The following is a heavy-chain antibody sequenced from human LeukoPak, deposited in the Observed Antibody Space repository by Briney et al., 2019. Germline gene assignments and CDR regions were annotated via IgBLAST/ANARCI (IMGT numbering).Heavy chain of an antibody. J-gene: IGHJ6*02. CDR1: GFTFSSYS. CDR3: AREGMGATLYFGMDV. CDR2: ITGSSSSL. V-gene: IGHV3-21*01. Sequence: GGSLRLSCAASGFTFSSYSMDWVRQAPGKGLEGGSSITGSSSSLSYADSVRGRFTISRDNAKNSLYLQMNSLRVEDTAVFYCAREGMGATLYFGMDVWGQGTTVTVSS. D-gene: IGHD1-26*01.